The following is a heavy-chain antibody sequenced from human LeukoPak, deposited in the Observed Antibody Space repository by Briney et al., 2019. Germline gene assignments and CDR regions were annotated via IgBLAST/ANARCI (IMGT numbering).Heavy chain of an antibody. Sequence: PSETLSLPCAVYGGSFSGYYWSWIRQPPGKGLEWIGEINHSGSTNYNPSLKSRVTISVDTSKNQFSLKLSSVTAADTAVYYCARSMPSPSPQLWLPYYYYYMDVWGKGTTVTVSS. CDR2: INHSGST. J-gene: IGHJ6*03. CDR3: ARSMPSPSPQLWLPYYYYYMDV. V-gene: IGHV4-34*01. CDR1: GGSFSGYY. D-gene: IGHD5-18*01.